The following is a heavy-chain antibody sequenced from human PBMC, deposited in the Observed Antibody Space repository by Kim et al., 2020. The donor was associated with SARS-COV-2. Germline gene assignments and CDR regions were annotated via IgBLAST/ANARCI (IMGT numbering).Heavy chain of an antibody. J-gene: IGHJ6*02. Sequence: ASVKVSCKASGYTFTSYYMHWVRQAPGQGLEWMGIINPSGGSTSYAQKFQGRVTMTRDTSTSTVYMELSSLRSEDTAVYYCARPGEVPAAMSLANYYYYYGMDVWGQGTTVTVSS. V-gene: IGHV1-46*01. CDR1: GYTFTSYY. CDR2: INPSGGST. CDR3: ARPGEVPAAMSLANYYYYYGMDV. D-gene: IGHD2-2*01.